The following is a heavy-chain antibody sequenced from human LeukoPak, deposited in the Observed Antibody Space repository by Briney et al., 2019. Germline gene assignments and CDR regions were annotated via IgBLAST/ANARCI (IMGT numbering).Heavy chain of an antibody. Sequence: PSQTLSLTCTVSGGSISNGDYYWSWIRQPPGKGLEWIGNIDYSGSTYYNPSLKSRVTISVDTSKNQFSLKLSSVTAADTAAYYCARDHEGYSSVHNQNWFDPWGQGTLVTVSS. J-gene: IGHJ5*02. D-gene: IGHD6-25*01. CDR3: ARDHEGYSSVHNQNWFDP. CDR1: GGSISNGDYY. CDR2: IDYSGST. V-gene: IGHV4-30-4*08.